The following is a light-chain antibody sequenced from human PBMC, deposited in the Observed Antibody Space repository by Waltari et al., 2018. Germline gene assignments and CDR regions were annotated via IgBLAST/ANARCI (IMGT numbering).Light chain of an antibody. J-gene: IGLJ3*02. CDR2: VNN. Sequence: QSVLTQPPSVSGAPGQRVTIYCTGSSSNIGADSGVHWYQHLPGTAPKPLIYVNNNRPSGVSDRFSGSKSGTSASLAITGLQAEDEADYYCQSYDSSLSGVVFGGGTKVTVL. V-gene: IGLV1-40*01. CDR1: SSNIGADSG. CDR3: QSYDSSLSGVV.